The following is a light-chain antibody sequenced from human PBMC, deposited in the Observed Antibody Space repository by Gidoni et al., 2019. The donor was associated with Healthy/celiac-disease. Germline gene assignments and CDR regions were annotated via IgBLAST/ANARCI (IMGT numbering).Light chain of an antibody. CDR3: QQSYSTLLSGVT. CDR1: QSISSY. J-gene: IGKJ2*01. CDR2: AAS. Sequence: DIQMTQSPSSLSASVGDRVTITCRASQSISSYLNWYQQKPGKAPKLLIYAASSLQSGVPSRFSGSGSGTDFTLTISSLQPEDFATYYCQQSYSTLLSGVTFGQGTKLEIK. V-gene: IGKV1-39*01.